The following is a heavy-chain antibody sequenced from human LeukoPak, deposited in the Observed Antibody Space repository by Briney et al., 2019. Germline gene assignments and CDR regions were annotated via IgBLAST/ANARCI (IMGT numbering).Heavy chain of an antibody. V-gene: IGHV3-21*01. CDR3: ARGGGPFSFDY. CDR2: ISSSSSYI. CDR1: GFTFSSYS. Sequence: GGSLRLSCAASGFTFSSYSMNWVRQAPGKGLEWVSSISSSSSYIYYADSVKGRSTISRDNAKNSLYLQMNSLRAEDTAVYYCARGGGPFSFDYWGQGTLVTVSS. J-gene: IGHJ4*02. D-gene: IGHD3-16*01.